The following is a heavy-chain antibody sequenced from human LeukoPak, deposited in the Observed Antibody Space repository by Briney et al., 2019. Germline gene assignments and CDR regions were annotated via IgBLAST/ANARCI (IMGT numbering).Heavy chain of an antibody. CDR3: ARGGRSSPPVDYGMDV. Sequence: GRSLRLSCAASGFTFSSYGMHWVRQAPGKGLEWVAVIWYDGSNKYYADSVKGRFTISRDNSKNTLYLQMNSLRAEDTAVYYCARGGRSSPPVDYGMDVWGQGTTVTVSS. V-gene: IGHV3-33*01. J-gene: IGHJ6*02. CDR1: GFTFSSYG. D-gene: IGHD6-13*01. CDR2: IWYDGSNK.